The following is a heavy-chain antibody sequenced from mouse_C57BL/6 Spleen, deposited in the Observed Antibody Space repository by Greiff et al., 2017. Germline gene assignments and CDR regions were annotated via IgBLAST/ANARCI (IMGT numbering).Heavy chain of an antibody. J-gene: IGHJ2*01. Sequence: VQLQQSGAELARPGASVKMSCKASGYNFTSYTMHWVKQRPGQGLEWIGYINPSSGYTKYNQKFKDKATLTADKSSSTAYMQLSSLTSEDSAVYYCARYGTAQATYDYWGQGTTLTVSS. CDR1: GYNFTSYT. CDR2: INPSSGYT. V-gene: IGHV1-4*01. CDR3: ARYGTAQATYDY. D-gene: IGHD3-2*02.